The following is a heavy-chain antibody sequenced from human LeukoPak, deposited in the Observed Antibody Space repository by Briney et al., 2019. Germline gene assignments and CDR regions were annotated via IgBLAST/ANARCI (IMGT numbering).Heavy chain of an antibody. J-gene: IGHJ4*02. CDR2: IYSGGST. Sequence: GGSLSLSCAASGFTVSSNYMSWVRQAPGKGREWVSVIYSGGSTYYADSVKGRFTISRDNSKNTLYLQMNSLRAEDTAVYYCARVRAVAGSYWGQGTLVTVSS. V-gene: IGHV3-66*01. CDR3: ARVRAVAGSY. CDR1: GFTVSSNY. D-gene: IGHD6-19*01.